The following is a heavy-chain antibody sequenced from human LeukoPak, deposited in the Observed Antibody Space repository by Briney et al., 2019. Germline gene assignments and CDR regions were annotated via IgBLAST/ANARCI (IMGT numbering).Heavy chain of an antibody. CDR2: ISNSGTYI. CDR1: GFTFSSYS. V-gene: IGHV3-21*01. CDR3: ARSVEQPFDY. D-gene: IGHD1/OR15-1a*01. Sequence: PGGSLRLSCAASGFTFSSYSMNWVRQAPGKGLEWVSSISNSGTYIYFADSLKGRFTISRDNAKNSLYLQMNSLRAEDTAVYYCARSVEQPFDYWGQGALVTVSS. J-gene: IGHJ4*02.